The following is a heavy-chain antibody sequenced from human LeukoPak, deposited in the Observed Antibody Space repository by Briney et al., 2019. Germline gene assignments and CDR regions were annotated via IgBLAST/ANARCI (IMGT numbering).Heavy chain of an antibody. CDR2: IYYSGST. V-gene: IGHV4-39*01. CDR1: GGSISSSSYY. J-gene: IGHJ4*02. Sequence: SETLSLTCTASGGSISSSSYYWGWIRQPPGKGLEWIGSIYYSGSTYYNPSLKSRVTISVDTSKNQFSLKLSSVTAADTAVYYCARRIAVAGTSHFDYWGQGTLVTVSS. CDR3: ARRIAVAGTSHFDY. D-gene: IGHD6-19*01.